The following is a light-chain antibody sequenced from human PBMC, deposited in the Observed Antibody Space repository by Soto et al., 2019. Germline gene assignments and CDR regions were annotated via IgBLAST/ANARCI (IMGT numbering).Light chain of an antibody. CDR3: QQYNSWPGT. V-gene: IGKV3-15*01. CDR2: GAS. Sequence: EIVMTQSPAPLSVSPGERATLSCRASQSVAGNLAWYQHKPGQAPRLLIYGASTGATGIPARFSGSGSGTEFTLTISSLQSGDVAVYYCQQYNSWPGTFGQGTKVDI. J-gene: IGKJ1*01. CDR1: QSVAGN.